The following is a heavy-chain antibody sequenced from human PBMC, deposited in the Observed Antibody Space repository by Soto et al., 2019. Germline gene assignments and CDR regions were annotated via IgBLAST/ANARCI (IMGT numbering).Heavy chain of an antibody. CDR3: AKCSPRYSSGLKAYYFDY. V-gene: IGHV3-23*01. CDR1: GFTFSSYA. J-gene: IGHJ4*02. D-gene: IGHD6-19*01. CDR2: ISGSGGST. Sequence: EVQLLESGGGVVQPGGSLRLSCAASGFTFSSYAMSWVRQAPGKGLEWVSTISGSGGSTYYADSVKGRFTISRDNSKDTLYLQVNSLRAEDTAVYYCAKCSPRYSSGLKAYYFDYWCQGTLVTVSS.